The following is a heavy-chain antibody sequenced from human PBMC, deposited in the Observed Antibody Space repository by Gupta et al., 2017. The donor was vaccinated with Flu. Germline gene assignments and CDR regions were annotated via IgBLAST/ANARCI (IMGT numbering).Heavy chain of an antibody. V-gene: IGHV4-31*03. CDR2: IHHSGST. Sequence: QVLLQQSGPGLVKPSQTLSHPCTLSGGSISRSDSYWSWIRQQPERGLEWIGYIHHSGSTHHNPSIKRRVIISMDTPKTQFSLKLSPVTAADTAEYYCARGRGSGYSLGRGSDPWGQGTLVTVSS. J-gene: IGHJ5*02. CDR3: ARGRGSGYSLGRGSDP. CDR1: GGSISRSDSY. D-gene: IGHD3-22*01.